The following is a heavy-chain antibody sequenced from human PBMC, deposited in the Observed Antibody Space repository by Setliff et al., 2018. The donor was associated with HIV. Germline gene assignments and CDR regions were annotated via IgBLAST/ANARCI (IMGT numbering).Heavy chain of an antibody. D-gene: IGHD5-12*01. Sequence: PSETLSLTCTVSSDSIRFYYWTWIRQPPGKGLEWIGNIYYTGSTNYNPSLKSRITISIDTSKSQFSLKLTSVAAADTAVYYCARGPVSGYDRGWVDSWGQGTQVTVSS. V-gene: IGHV4-59*01. CDR2: IYYTGST. CDR1: SDSIRFYY. J-gene: IGHJ4*02. CDR3: ARGPVSGYDRGWVDS.